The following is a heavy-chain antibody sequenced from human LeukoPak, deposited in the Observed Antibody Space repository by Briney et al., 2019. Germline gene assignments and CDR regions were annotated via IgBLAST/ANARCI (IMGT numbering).Heavy chain of an antibody. CDR1: GYSFTSYW. V-gene: IGHV5-51*01. Sequence: GESLKTSCKGSGYSFTSYWIGWVCQMPGKGLEWMGIIYPGDSDTKYSPSFQGQVTISAVKSISTAYLQWSSLKASDTAMYYCARSRHGIDSSLFDYWGQGTLVTVSS. CDR3: ARSRHGIDSSLFDY. J-gene: IGHJ4*02. D-gene: IGHD6-19*01. CDR2: IYPGDSDT.